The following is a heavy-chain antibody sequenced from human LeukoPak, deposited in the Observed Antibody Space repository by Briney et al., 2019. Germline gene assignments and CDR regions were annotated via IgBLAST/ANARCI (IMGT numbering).Heavy chain of an antibody. CDR1: GGSISSYY. CDR2: FYHGGST. CDR3: ARGPEGYYYDSSGHKPPHYYYYMDV. J-gene: IGHJ6*03. V-gene: IGHV4-59*04. D-gene: IGHD3-22*01. Sequence: TSETLSLTCTVSGGSISSYYWSWIRQPPGKGLEWIGTFYHGGSTYYNPSLKSRVTISVDTSKNQFSLKLSSVTAADTAVYYCARGPEGYYYDSSGHKPPHYYYYMDVWGKGTTVTVSS.